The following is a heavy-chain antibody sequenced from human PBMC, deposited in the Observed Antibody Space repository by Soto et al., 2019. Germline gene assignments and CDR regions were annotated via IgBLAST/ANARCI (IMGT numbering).Heavy chain of an antibody. D-gene: IGHD3-22*01. Sequence: EVPLVESGGGLVKPGGSLRLSCAASGFTFSSYSMNWVRQAPGKGLEWVSCISSSSSYIDYADSVKGRFTISRDNAKNSLHLQMNSLRAEDTAVYYCATGQYYYDSSGYRFDIWGQGTMVTVSS. CDR1: GFTFSSYS. CDR3: ATGQYYYDSSGYRFDI. V-gene: IGHV3-21*01. CDR2: ISSSSSYI. J-gene: IGHJ3*02.